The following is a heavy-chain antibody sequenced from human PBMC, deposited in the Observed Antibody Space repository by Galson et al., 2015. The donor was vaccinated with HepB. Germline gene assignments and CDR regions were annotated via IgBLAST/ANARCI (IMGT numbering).Heavy chain of an antibody. J-gene: IGHJ6*02. D-gene: IGHD3-16*01. CDR3: ARAPYRGYYYDMDV. CDR1: GFTFSRYW. V-gene: IGHV3-74*01. CDR2: INGDGSRT. Sequence: SLRLSCAASGFTFSRYWMHWVRQAPGKGLVWVSGINGDGSRTNYADSVKGRFTISRDDAQNTLHLQMNSLRGEDTAVYYCARAPYRGYYYDMDVWDQGTTVTVSS.